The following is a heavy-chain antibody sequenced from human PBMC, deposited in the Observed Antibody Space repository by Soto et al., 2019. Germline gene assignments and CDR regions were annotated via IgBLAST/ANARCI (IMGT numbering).Heavy chain of an antibody. D-gene: IGHD3-16*01. V-gene: IGHV1-69*13. CDR2: IIPIFGTA. Sequence: SVKVSCKASGGTFSSYAISWVRQAPGQGLEWMGGIIPIFGTANYAQKFQGRVTITADESTSTAYMELSSLRSEGTAVYYCARRMGGRYYYGMDVWGQGTTVTVSS. CDR3: ARRMGGRYYYGMDV. CDR1: GGTFSSYA. J-gene: IGHJ6*02.